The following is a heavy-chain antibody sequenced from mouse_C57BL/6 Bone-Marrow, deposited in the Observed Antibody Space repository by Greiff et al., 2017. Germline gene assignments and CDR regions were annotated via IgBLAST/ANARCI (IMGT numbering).Heavy chain of an antibody. J-gene: IGHJ3*01. CDR3: ARGLAWFAY. V-gene: IGHV5-17*01. CDR2: ISRGSSTI. Sequence: DVKLVESGAGLVKPGASLKLSCAASGFTFSDYGMHWVRQAPEQGLEWVAYISRGSSTIYYADTVKGRFTISRDNATNTLFLQISSLRAADTAMCYCARGLAWFAYWGQGTLVTVSS. CDR1: GFTFSDYG.